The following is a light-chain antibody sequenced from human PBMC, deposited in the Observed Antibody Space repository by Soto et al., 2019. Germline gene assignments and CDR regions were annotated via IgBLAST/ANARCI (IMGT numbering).Light chain of an antibody. CDR2: DAS. CDR1: QSVSSGY. V-gene: IGKV3D-20*02. CDR3: QQCST. J-gene: IGKJ1*01. Sequence: EIVLTQSPGTLSLSPGERGTLSCRASQSVSSGYLAWYQQKPGQAPRLLIYDASSRATGIPDRFSGSGSGTDFTLTISRLEPEDFAVYYCQQCSTFGQGTKVDIK.